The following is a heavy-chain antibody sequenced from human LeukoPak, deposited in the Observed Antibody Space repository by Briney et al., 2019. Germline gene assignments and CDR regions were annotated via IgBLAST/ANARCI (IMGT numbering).Heavy chain of an antibody. J-gene: IGHJ4*02. Sequence: SVKVSCKASGGTFSSYAISWVRQAPGQGLEWMGRIIPIFGIANYAQKFQGRVTITADKSTSTAYMELSSLRSEDTAVYCCARDRGTGTSEGGIDYWGQGTLVTVSS. V-gene: IGHV1-69*04. CDR1: GGTFSSYA. D-gene: IGHD1-1*01. CDR3: ARDRGTGTSEGGIDY. CDR2: IIPIFGIA.